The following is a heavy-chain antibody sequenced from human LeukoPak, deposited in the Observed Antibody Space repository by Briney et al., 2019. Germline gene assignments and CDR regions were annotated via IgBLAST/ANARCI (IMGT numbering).Heavy chain of an antibody. V-gene: IGHV1-3*04. CDR2: INTGNGNT. CDR1: GYTFTSYA. Sequence: ASVKVSCKASGYTFTSYAMHWVRQAPGQRLEWIGWINTGNGNTKYSQKFQGRVTITRDTSASTAYMELSSLRSEDTAVYYCARVAGLDYYGSGSYYFDYWGQGTLVTVSS. CDR3: ARVAGLDYYGSGSYYFDY. J-gene: IGHJ4*02. D-gene: IGHD3-10*01.